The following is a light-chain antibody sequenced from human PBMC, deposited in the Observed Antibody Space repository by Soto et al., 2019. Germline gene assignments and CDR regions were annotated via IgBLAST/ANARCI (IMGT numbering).Light chain of an antibody. J-gene: IGKJ1*01. CDR2: AAS. Sequence: DIQMTQSPSSLSASVGDRVTITCRASQSISSYLNWYRQKPGKAPKPLISAASSLQSGVPSRFSGSGSGTDFTLTISSLQPEDFATYYCQQSYTTPWTFGQGTKVEIK. CDR3: QQSYTTPWT. CDR1: QSISSY. V-gene: IGKV1-39*01.